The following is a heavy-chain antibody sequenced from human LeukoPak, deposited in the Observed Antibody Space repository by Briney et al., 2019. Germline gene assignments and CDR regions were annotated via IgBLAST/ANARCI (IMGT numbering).Heavy chain of an antibody. J-gene: IGHJ4*02. CDR1: GGSISSGGYY. V-gene: IGHV4-30-4*08. CDR2: IYYSGST. Sequence: SQTLSLTCTVSGGSISSGGYYWSWIRQHPGKGLEWIGYIYYSGSTHYNPSLKSRVSISVDTSKNQFSLKLSSVTAADTAVYYCARVKDYLADYWGQGTLVTVSS. D-gene: IGHD4-11*01. CDR3: ARVKDYLADY.